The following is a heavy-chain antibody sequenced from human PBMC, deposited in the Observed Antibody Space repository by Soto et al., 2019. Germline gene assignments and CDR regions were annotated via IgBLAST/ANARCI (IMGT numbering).Heavy chain of an antibody. Sequence: GGSLRLSCAASGFTFSSYGMHWVRQAPGKGLEWVAVIWYDGSKKYYADSVKGRFTISRDNSKNTLYLQMNSLRAEDTAVYYCARARGFEYGSGSNWFDPWGQGTLVTVSS. CDR3: ARARGFEYGSGSNWFDP. V-gene: IGHV3-33*01. J-gene: IGHJ5*02. D-gene: IGHD3-10*01. CDR1: GFTFSSYG. CDR2: IWYDGSKK.